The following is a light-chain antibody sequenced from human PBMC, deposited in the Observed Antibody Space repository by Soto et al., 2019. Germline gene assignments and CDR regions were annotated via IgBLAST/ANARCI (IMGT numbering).Light chain of an antibody. CDR1: SSNIGAGYD. J-gene: IGLJ1*01. V-gene: IGLV1-40*01. Sequence: QSVLTQPPSVSGAPGQRVTISCTGSSSNIGAGYDVHWYQQRPETAPKLLIFGTINRPSGVPDRFSGSKSCTSASLAITWLQAEDEGDYYCQSYDSTLSARYVFGTGTKVTGL. CDR2: GTI. CDR3: QSYDSTLSARYV.